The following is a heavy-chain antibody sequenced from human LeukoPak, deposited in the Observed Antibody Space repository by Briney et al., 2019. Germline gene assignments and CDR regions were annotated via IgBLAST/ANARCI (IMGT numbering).Heavy chain of an antibody. CDR1: GYTFTSYG. CDR3: ARELYSSGWLTDY. CDR2: ISAYNGNT. D-gene: IGHD6-19*01. Sequence: GASVKVSCKASGYTFTSYGISWVRQAPGQGLEWMGWISAYNGNTNYAQKLQGRVTMTTDTSTSTAYVGLRSLRSDDTAVYYCARELYSSGWLTDYWGQGTLVTVSS. V-gene: IGHV1-18*01. J-gene: IGHJ4*02.